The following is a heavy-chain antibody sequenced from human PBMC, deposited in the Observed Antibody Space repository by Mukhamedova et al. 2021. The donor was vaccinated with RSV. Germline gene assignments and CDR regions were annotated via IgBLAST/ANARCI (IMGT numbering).Heavy chain of an antibody. Sequence: VRQAPGKGLEWVSGISGSGGSTYYADSVKGRFTISKDSSKNTLYLQMNSLRAEDTAIYYCAKDWRLHAEILTGYPSHFFDYWGQGT. CDR3: AKDWRLHAEILTGYPSHFFDY. CDR2: ISGSGGST. J-gene: IGHJ4*02. V-gene: IGHV3-23*01. D-gene: IGHD3-9*01.